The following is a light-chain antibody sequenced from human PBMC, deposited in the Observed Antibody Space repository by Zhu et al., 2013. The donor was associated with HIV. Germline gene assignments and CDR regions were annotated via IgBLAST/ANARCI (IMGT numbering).Light chain of an antibody. V-gene: IGKV3-15*01. CDR2: GGS. Sequence: EMVMTQSPATLSVSPGERATLSCRASQSVTSNLAWYQQRPGQSPRLLIYGGSTRATGAPARFSGSGSETEFNLTISSLEPEDFATYYCQQYYKWLPLTFGPGTKVHLK. CDR3: QQYYKWLPLT. CDR1: QSVTSN. J-gene: IGKJ3*01.